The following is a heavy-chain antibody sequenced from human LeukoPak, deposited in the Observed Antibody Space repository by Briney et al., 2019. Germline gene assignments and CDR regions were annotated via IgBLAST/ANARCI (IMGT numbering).Heavy chain of an antibody. D-gene: IGHD6-13*01. CDR2: INPNSGGT. V-gene: IGHV1-2*02. J-gene: IGHJ4*02. CDR1: GYTFTGYY. CDR3: ARGLYSSSWYEDY. Sequence: ASVKVSCKASGYTFTGYYMHWVRQAPGQGLEWMGWINPNSGGTNYAQKFQGRVTMTRDTSISTAYMELSRLRSDDTAVYYCARGLYSSSWYEDYWGQGTLVTVSS.